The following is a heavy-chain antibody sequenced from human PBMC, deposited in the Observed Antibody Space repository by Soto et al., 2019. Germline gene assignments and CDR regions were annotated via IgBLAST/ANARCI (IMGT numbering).Heavy chain of an antibody. J-gene: IGHJ5*02. CDR3: ARLRRAGISPGNKRVRFDP. V-gene: IGHV4-34*01. Sequence: SETLSLTCAVYGGSFSGYYWSWIRQPPGKGLEWIGEINHSGSTNYNPSLKSRVTISVDTSKNQFSLKLSSVTAADTAVYYCARLRRAGISPGNKRVRFDPWGQGTLVTVSS. CDR2: INHSGST. D-gene: IGHD6-19*01. CDR1: GGSFSGYY.